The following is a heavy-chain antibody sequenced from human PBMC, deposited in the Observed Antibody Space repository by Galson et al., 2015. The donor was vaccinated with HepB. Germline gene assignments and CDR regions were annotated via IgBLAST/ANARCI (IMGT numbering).Heavy chain of an antibody. J-gene: IGHJ5*02. V-gene: IGHV4-59*01. CDR1: GGSIGNYY. D-gene: IGHD3/OR15-3a*01. Sequence: ETLSLTCTVSGGSIGNYYWSWVRHPPGKGLEWIGHIYYTGSTNYNPSLKSRVTISVDTSKNQFSLKLSSVTAADTAVYYCARVNDFWTCYSWFDPWGQGIVVTVSS. CDR3: ARVNDFWTCYSWFDP. CDR2: IYYTGST.